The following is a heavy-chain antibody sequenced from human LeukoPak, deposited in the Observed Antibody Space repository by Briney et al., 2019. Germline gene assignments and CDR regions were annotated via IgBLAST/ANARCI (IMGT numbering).Heavy chain of an antibody. Sequence: SETLSLTCTVSGGSISSYYWSWIRQPPGKGLEWIGYIYYSGSTNYNPSLKSRVTISVDTSKNQFSLKLSSVTAADTAVYYCANYGDRGFDYWGQRTLVTVSS. D-gene: IGHD4-17*01. J-gene: IGHJ4*02. CDR2: IYYSGST. CDR1: GGSISSYY. CDR3: ANYGDRGFDY. V-gene: IGHV4-59*01.